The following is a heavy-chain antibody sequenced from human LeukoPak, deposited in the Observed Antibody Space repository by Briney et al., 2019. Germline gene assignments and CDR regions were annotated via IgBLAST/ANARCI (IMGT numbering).Heavy chain of an antibody. CDR1: GGSFSGYY. CDR2: INHSGST. CDR3: ARWTVEYSSSSTALDY. D-gene: IGHD6-6*01. J-gene: IGHJ4*02. V-gene: IGHV4-34*01. Sequence: SETLSLTCAVYGGSFSGYYWSWIRQPPGEGLEWIGEINHSGSTNYNPSLKSRVTISVDTSKNQFSLKLSSVTAADTAVYYCARWTVEYSSSSTALDYWGQGTLVTVSS.